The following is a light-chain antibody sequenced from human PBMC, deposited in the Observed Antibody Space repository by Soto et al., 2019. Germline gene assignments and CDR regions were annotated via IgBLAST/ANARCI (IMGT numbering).Light chain of an antibody. J-gene: IGKJ4*01. CDR3: QQYASSPLT. CDR2: GAS. Sequence: EIVLTQSPGTLSLSPGERATLSCRASQSVSRNYIAWYQQKPGQAPRLLIFGASGRAPGFPDRFSGSGSGTDFTLTINRLEPEDFAVYFCQQYASSPLTFGGGTKVEIK. V-gene: IGKV3-20*01. CDR1: QSVSRNY.